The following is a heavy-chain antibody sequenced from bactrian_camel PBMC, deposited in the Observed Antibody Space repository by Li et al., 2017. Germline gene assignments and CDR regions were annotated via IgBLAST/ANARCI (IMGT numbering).Heavy chain of an antibody. CDR1: GYTFLSYC. V-gene: IGHV3S1*01. Sequence: VQLVESGGGSAQPGGSQRLSCEVSGYTFLSYCMGWFRQAPGKEREAVATIDSDGNINYADSVAGRFTINKDDAENTLYLQIDNLKSEDTAMYYCAADPRPGGEGSWCERPGGYEYSYWGQGTQVTVS. CDR2: IDSDGNI. CDR3: AADPRPGGEGSWCERPGGYEYSY. J-gene: IGHJ4*01. D-gene: IGHD1*01.